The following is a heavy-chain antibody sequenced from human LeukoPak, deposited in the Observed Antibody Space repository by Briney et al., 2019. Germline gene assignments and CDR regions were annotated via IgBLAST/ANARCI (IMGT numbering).Heavy chain of an antibody. J-gene: IGHJ6*02. D-gene: IGHD3-10*01. Sequence: SVKVSCKASGGTFSSYAISWVRQAPGQGLEWMGGIIPIFGTANYAQKFQGRVTITADESTSTAYMELSSLRSEDTAVYYCARDGIEYGSGNFYSIGIDVWGQGTTVTVSS. V-gene: IGHV1-69*01. CDR3: ARDGIEYGSGNFYSIGIDV. CDR1: GGTFSSYA. CDR2: IIPIFGTA.